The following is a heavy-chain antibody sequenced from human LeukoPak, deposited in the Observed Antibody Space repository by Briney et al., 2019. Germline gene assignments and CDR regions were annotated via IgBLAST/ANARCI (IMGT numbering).Heavy chain of an antibody. D-gene: IGHD3-9*01. CDR2: ISSSSSYI. CDR1: GFAFSSYS. Sequence: GGSLRLSCAASGFAFSSYSMNWVRQAPGKGLEWVSSISSSSSYIYYADSVKGRFTISRDNAKNSLYLQMNSLRAEDTAVYYCARDLVFGNYDILTGYLRHDYWGQGTLVTVSS. CDR3: ARDLVFGNYDILTGYLRHDY. J-gene: IGHJ4*02. V-gene: IGHV3-21*01.